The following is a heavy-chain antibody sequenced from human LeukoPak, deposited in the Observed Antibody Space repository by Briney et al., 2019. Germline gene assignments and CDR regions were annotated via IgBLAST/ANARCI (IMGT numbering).Heavy chain of an antibody. CDR3: ARSGSAMVPYNWFDP. CDR2: IYTSGST. Sequence: SQTLSLTCTVSGGSISSGSYYWSWIRQPAGKGLEWIGRIYTSGSTNYNPSLKSRVTISVDTSKNQFSLKLSSVTAADTAVYYCARSGSAMVPYNWFDPWGQGTLVTVSS. J-gene: IGHJ5*02. CDR1: GGSISSGSYY. V-gene: IGHV4-61*02. D-gene: IGHD5-18*01.